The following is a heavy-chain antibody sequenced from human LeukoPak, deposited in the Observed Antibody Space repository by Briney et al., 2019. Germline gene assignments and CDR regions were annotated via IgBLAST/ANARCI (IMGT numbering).Heavy chain of an antibody. CDR2: INPNSGGT. CDR1: GYTFTDYY. J-gene: IGHJ4*02. Sequence: ASVKVSCKASGYTFTDYYMHWVRQAPGQGLEWMGWINPNSGGTNYAQKFQGRVTMTRDTSISTAYMELSRLRSDDTAVYYCARDFLYYYDSSGYYSYWGQGTLVTVSS. D-gene: IGHD3-22*01. V-gene: IGHV1-2*02. CDR3: ARDFLYYYDSSGYYSY.